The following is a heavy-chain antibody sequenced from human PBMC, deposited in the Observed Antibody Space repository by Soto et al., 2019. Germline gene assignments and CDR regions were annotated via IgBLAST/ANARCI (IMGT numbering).Heavy chain of an antibody. J-gene: IGHJ5*02. CDR3: ARALVLLWFGELLPKGFDP. V-gene: IGHV4-61*01. D-gene: IGHD3-10*01. CDR1: GGSVSSGSYY. Sequence: SETLSLTCTVSGGSVSSGSYYWSWIRQPPGKGLEWIGYIYYSGSTNYNPSLKSRVTISVDTSKNQFSLKLSSVTAADTAVYYCARALVLLWFGELLPKGFDPWGQGTLVTVSS. CDR2: IYYSGST.